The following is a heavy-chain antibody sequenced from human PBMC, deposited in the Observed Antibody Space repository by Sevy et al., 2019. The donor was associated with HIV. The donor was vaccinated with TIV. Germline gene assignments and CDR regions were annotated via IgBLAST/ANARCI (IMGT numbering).Heavy chain of an antibody. CDR1: GFTFSSAW. CDR2: IKSEVDGGAI. J-gene: IGHJ6*02. CDR3: ITDPAYRGYDEEVINYYFYGMDV. Sequence: GGSLRLSCTASGFTFSSAWMSWVRQAPGKGLEWVGRIKSEVDGGAIDYAEPVKGRFSISREDSKNTMYLQMNSLKNEDTAVYYCITDPAYRGYDEEVINYYFYGMDVWGQGTTVTVSS. V-gene: IGHV3-15*01. D-gene: IGHD5-12*01.